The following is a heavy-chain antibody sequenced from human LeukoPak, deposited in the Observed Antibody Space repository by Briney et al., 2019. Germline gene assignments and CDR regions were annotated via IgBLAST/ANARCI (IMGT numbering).Heavy chain of an antibody. V-gene: IGHV3-30*02. J-gene: IGHJ4*02. CDR1: GFTFKRYN. Sequence: GGSLRLSCAASGFTFKRYNMHWVGQAPAKGLEWVAFVEDDESSDSYADSVKGRFTISRDNSKSTVYLQMNSLRPEDTAVYYCVKDGRKYMFDYWGQGILVTVSS. D-gene: IGHD1-1*01. CDR3: VKDGRKYMFDY. CDR2: VEDDESSD.